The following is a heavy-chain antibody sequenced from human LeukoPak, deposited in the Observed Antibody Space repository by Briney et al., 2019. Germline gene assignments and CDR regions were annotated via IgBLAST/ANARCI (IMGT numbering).Heavy chain of an antibody. CDR2: ISGSGGST. D-gene: IGHD1-14*01. V-gene: IGHV3-23*01. Sequence: GGSLRLSCEASGFTFSSYAMSWVRQAPGKGLEWVSAISGSGGSTYYADSVKGRFTISRDNSKNTLFLQVNSLRAEDTAVYYCAKVRTYFYHGLDVWGQGTTVTVSS. J-gene: IGHJ6*02. CDR1: GFTFSSYA. CDR3: AKVRTYFYHGLDV.